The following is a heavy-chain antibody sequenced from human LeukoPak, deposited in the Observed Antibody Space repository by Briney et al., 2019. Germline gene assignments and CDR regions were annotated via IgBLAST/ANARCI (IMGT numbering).Heavy chain of an antibody. CDR1: GFTFSNYA. CDR3: AKDGRSSSWDY. D-gene: IGHD6-13*01. Sequence: PGGSLRLSCAASGFTFSNYAVSWVRQAPGKGLEWVSAISSSGGSTYYADSVKGRFTISRDNSKNTLYLQMNSLRAEDTAVYYCAKDGRSSSWDYWGQGTLVTVSS. CDR2: ISSSGGST. V-gene: IGHV3-23*01. J-gene: IGHJ4*02.